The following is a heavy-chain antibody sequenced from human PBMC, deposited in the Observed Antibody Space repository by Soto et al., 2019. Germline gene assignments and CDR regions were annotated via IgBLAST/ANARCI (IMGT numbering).Heavy chain of an antibody. J-gene: IGHJ4*02. CDR1: GFTFSSHA. D-gene: IGHD3-22*01. CDR3: ARGQVYYDSSGYYGDFDY. CDR2: ISYDGSNK. Sequence: QVQLVESGGGVVQPGRSLRLSCAASGFTFSSHAMHWVRQAPGKGLEWAAVISYDGSNKYYADSVKGRFTISRDNSKNTLHLQMNSLRAEDTAVHYCARGQVYYDSSGYYGDFDYWGQGTLVTVSS. V-gene: IGHV3-30-3*01.